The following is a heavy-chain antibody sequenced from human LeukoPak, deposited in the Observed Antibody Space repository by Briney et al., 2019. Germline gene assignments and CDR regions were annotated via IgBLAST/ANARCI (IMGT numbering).Heavy chain of an antibody. CDR1: GYTFTDYY. Sequence: GASVKVSCKASGYTFTDYYIHWVRQAPGQGLEWMGWINPNSGGTNYAQKFQGRVTMTRDTSISTVYMELSRLRSDDTAVYYCARVSVTTETDWFDPWGQGTLVTVSS. CDR3: ARVSVTTETDWFDP. CDR2: INPNSGGT. D-gene: IGHD4-17*01. V-gene: IGHV1-2*02. J-gene: IGHJ5*02.